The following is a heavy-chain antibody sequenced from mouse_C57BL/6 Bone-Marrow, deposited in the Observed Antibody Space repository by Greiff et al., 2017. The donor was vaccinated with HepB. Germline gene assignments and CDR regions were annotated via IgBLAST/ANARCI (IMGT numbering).Heavy chain of an antibody. D-gene: IGHD1-1*01. CDR1: GYTFTDHT. J-gene: IGHJ3*01. CDR3: ACLYYYGSSPAWFAY. V-gene: IGHV1-78*01. Sequence: VQLVESDAELVKPGASVKISCKVSGYTFTDHTIHWMKQRPEQGLEWIGYIYPRDGSTKYNEKFKGKATLTADKSSSTAYMQLNSLTSEDSAVYFCACLYYYGSSPAWFAYWGQGTLVTVSA. CDR2: IYPRDGST.